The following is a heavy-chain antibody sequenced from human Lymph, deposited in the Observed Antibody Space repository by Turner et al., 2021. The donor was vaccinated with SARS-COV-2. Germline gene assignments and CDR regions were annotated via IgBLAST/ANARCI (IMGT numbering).Heavy chain of an antibody. D-gene: IGHD6-6*01. Sequence: EVQLLESGGGLVQPGGSLRLSCTASGFTFSSYAMSWVRQAPGKGLEWVSTISNSGGSTYYADSVKGRFTISRDNSKNTLYLQMNSLRAEDTAVYYCAKDRGGEQLVRLFDYWGQGTLVTVSS. V-gene: IGHV3-23*01. CDR2: ISNSGGST. J-gene: IGHJ4*02. CDR1: GFTFSSYA. CDR3: AKDRGGEQLVRLFDY.